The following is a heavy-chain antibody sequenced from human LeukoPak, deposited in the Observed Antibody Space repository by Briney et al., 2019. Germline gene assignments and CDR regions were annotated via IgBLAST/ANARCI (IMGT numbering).Heavy chain of an antibody. CDR1: GFTFYDYA. V-gene: IGHV3-9*03. CDR2: ISWNSGSI. J-gene: IGHJ4*02. CDR3: AKDISSGLEYYFDY. Sequence: PGGSLRLSCAASGFTFYDYAMHWVRHAPGKGLEWVAGISWNSGSIVYADSVKGRFTISRDNAKNSLYLQMNSLRPEDMAFYYCAKDISSGLEYYFDYWGQGTLVTVSS. D-gene: IGHD3-22*01.